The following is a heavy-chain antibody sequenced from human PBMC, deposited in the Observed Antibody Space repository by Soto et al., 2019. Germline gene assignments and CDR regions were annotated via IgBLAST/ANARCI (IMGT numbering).Heavy chain of an antibody. Sequence: PGGSLRLSCAASGFTFSSYAMSWVRQAPGKGLEWVSAISGSGGSTYYADSVKGRFTISRDNSKNTLYLQMNSLRAEDTAVYYCAKGVIGRAVRSGSFLDYDFWSGYPTYYGMDVWGQGTTVTVSS. V-gene: IGHV3-23*01. CDR2: ISGSGGST. J-gene: IGHJ6*02. CDR1: GFTFSSYA. CDR3: AKGVIGRAVRSGSFLDYDFWSGYPTYYGMDV. D-gene: IGHD3-3*01.